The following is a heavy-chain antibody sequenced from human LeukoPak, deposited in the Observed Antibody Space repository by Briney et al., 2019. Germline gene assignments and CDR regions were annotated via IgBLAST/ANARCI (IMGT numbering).Heavy chain of an antibody. CDR1: GYTFTSYD. CDR2: INPNSGNP. Sequence: ASLKVFCKASGYTFTSYDINSVRQATGQGLECMAWINPNSGNPGYAQKFQGRVTMTRNTSISTAYMELSSLRSEDTAVYYCARIGSGYYYYDMDVWGQGTTVTVSS. V-gene: IGHV1-8*01. CDR3: ARIGSGYYYYDMDV. J-gene: IGHJ6*02.